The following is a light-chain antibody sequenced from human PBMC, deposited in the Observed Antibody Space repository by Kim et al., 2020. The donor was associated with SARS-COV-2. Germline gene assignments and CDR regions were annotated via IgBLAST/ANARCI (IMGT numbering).Light chain of an antibody. V-gene: IGLV3-19*01. CDR3: NSRDTSGNHYV. CDR1: SLRRYY. J-gene: IGLJ1*01. CDR2: AKN. Sequence: LGQTVRITCQGDSLRRYYASWYQQKPGQAPVLVIFAKNNRPSGIPDRFSGSSSGNTASLTISAAQAEDEADYYCNSRDTSGNHYVFGTGTKVSVL.